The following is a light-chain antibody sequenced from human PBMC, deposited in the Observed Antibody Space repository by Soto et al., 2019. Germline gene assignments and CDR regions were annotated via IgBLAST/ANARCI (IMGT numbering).Light chain of an antibody. V-gene: IGKV1-5*03. J-gene: IGKJ1*01. CDR1: QSTSSD. Sequence: IPLTQSPCPLSASAGERVTITCRASQSTSSDLAWYKQQPGKAPKLLIYQASSLESGVPSRFSGSGSGTEFSLTIRLLQPDDFATYYCQHYSSHSTFGQGTKLDIK. CDR2: QAS. CDR3: QHYSSHST.